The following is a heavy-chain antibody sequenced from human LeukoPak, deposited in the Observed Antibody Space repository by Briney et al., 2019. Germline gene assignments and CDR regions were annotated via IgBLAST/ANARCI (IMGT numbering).Heavy chain of an antibody. CDR1: GYTFTSYD. CDR3: ARGSGSLRN. Sequence: ASXKVSCKASGYTFTSYDINWVRQATGQGLEWMGWMNPNSGNTGYEQKFQGRVTMTRNTDIRKDYMELSSLRSEDTAVYYCARGSGSLRNWGQGTLVTVSS. D-gene: IGHD1-26*01. CDR2: MNPNSGNT. J-gene: IGHJ4*02. V-gene: IGHV1-8*01.